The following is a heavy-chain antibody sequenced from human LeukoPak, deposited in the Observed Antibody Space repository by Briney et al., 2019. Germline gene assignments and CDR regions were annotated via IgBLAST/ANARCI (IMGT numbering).Heavy chain of an antibody. Sequence: ASVRVSCKASGYIFTDYYMHWVRQAPGQELGWMGRINPNSGGTNYAQKFQGRVTMTRDTSISTAYMELSSLRSEDTATYYCAREGPDGYSGYDSVGPFGYWGQGTLVTVSS. D-gene: IGHD5-12*01. CDR1: GYIFTDYY. CDR3: AREGPDGYSGYDSVGPFGY. V-gene: IGHV1/OR15-1*04. CDR2: INPNSGGT. J-gene: IGHJ4*02.